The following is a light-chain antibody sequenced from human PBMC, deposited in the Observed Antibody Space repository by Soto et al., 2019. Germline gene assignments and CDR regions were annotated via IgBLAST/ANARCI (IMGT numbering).Light chain of an antibody. J-gene: IGLJ2*01. CDR2: EVN. CDR3: SSYAGSNTDVV. V-gene: IGLV2-8*01. Sequence: QSALTQPPSASGSPGQSVTISCTGTSSDVGGYNYVSWYQQHPGKVPKLMIYEVNKRPSGVPDRFSGSKSGNTASLTVSGLQAEDEADYYCSSYAGSNTDVVFGGGTQPTVL. CDR1: SSDVGGYNY.